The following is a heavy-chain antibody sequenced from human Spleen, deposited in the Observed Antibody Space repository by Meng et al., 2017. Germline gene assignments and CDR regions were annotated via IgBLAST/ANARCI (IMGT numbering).Heavy chain of an antibody. CDR3: ARGGVTTDD. J-gene: IGHJ4*02. D-gene: IGHD4-17*01. Sequence: GGSLRLSCAASGFTFSNAWMHWVRQAPGKGLEWVSRITGDGSSTIYADSVQGRFTMSRDNAKNTLSLQMNSLRAEDTAVYYCARGGVTTDDWGQGTLVTVSS. V-gene: IGHV3-74*01. CDR2: ITGDGSST. CDR1: GFTFSNAW.